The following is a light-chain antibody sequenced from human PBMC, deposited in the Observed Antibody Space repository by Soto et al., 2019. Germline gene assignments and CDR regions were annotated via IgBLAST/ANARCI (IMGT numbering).Light chain of an antibody. CDR1: QSVSSTY. CDR2: DAS. J-gene: IGKJ3*01. CDR3: QQYGRSPGLFT. Sequence: IVLTQSPGTLSLSPGERATLSCRASQSVSSTYLAWYQQKPGQAPRLLIYDASSRATGIPDRFSGSGSGTDFTRTISRLEPDDFAVYYCQQYGRSPGLFTFGHGTKVDIK. V-gene: IGKV3-20*01.